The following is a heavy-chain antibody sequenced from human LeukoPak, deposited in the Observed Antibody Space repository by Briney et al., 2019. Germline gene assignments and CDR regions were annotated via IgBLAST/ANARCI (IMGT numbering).Heavy chain of an antibody. CDR3: ARDGHRRYYYGSSGREDVFDI. V-gene: IGHV1-18*01. CDR2: ISAYNGNT. J-gene: IGHJ3*02. CDR1: GYTLTNYG. Sequence: ASVKVSCRTSGYTLTNYGISWVRQAPGQGLEWMGWISAYNGNTKYAQKLQGRVTMTTDTSTSTAYMELRSLRSDDTAVYYCARDGHRRYYYGSSGREDVFDIWGQGTMVTVSS. D-gene: IGHD3-22*01.